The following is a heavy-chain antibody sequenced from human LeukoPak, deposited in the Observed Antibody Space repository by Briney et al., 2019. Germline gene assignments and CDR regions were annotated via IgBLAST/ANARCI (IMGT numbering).Heavy chain of an antibody. CDR1: GGSISANS. V-gene: IGHV4-4*07. CDR3: VRDLGLTISDNWFDP. Sequence: SETLSLTCTVSGGSISANSWNWVRQPAGKGLGWIGRIYVTGTTYYNPSLKSRLTMSVDASRNQFFLNLSSVTAADTAVYYCVRDLGLTISDNWFDPWGQGSLVTVSS. CDR2: IYVTGTT. J-gene: IGHJ5*02. D-gene: IGHD7-27*01.